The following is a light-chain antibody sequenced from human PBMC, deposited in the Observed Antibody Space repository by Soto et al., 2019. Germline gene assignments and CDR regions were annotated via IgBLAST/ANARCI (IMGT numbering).Light chain of an antibody. V-gene: IGKV3-11*01. Sequence: EIVLTQSPATLYLSPGERATLSCRASQSVSSYLAWLQQKPGQAPRLLIYDASNRATGIPARFSGSGSGTDFTLTISSLEPEDFAVYFCQQRRNWPITVGQGTRLEI. J-gene: IGKJ5*01. CDR2: DAS. CDR3: QQRRNWPIT. CDR1: QSVSSY.